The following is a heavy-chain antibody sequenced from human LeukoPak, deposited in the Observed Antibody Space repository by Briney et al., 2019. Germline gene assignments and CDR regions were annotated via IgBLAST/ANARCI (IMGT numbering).Heavy chain of an antibody. D-gene: IGHD1-1*01. CDR3: ARLDYNFGTN. Sequence: SETLSLTCTVSGDSISTSSYYWGWIRQPPGKGLEWIGNIYYTGSTYFNPSLKSRVSISIDTSKNQFSLNLTSVTAADTSLYFCARLDYNFGTNWGQGVLVTVSP. J-gene: IGHJ4*02. V-gene: IGHV4-39*01. CDR1: GDSISTSSYY. CDR2: IYYTGST.